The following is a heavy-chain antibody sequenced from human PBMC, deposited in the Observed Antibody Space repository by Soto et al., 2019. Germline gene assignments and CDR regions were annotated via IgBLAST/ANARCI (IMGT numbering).Heavy chain of an antibody. CDR1: GGSINSGDYY. V-gene: IGHV4-31*02. CDR2: IYYSGST. J-gene: IGHJ5*02. D-gene: IGHD2-15*01. CDR3: AKGAYCSGGSCYMES. Sequence: QVQLQESGPGLVKPSQTLSLTCTVPGGSINSGDYYWSWIRQHPGKGLEWIGYIYYSGSTYYNPSLKRRVTISLYTSTNQFSLKLSSVTASDTAVYYCAKGAYCSGGSCYMESWGPGTLVTVSS.